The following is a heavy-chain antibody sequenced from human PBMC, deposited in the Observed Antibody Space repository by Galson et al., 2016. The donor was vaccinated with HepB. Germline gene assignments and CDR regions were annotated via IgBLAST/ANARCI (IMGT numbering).Heavy chain of an antibody. J-gene: IGHJ6*02. V-gene: IGHV3-7*03. CDR1: RFTFSIYW. CDR2: IKQDGSEK. CDR3: AREGEYNYGYDYYYGMDV. Sequence: SLRLSCAASRFTFSIYWMSWVRQAPGKGLEWVANIKQDGSEKYYVDSVKGRFTISRDNAKNSLYMQMNSLRAEDTAVYYCAREGEYNYGYDYYYGMDVWGQGTTVTVSS. D-gene: IGHD5-18*01.